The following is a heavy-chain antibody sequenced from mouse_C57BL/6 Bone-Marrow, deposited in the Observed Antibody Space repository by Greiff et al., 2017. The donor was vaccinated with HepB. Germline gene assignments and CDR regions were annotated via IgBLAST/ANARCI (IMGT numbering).Heavy chain of an antibody. CDR2: IHPNSGST. J-gene: IGHJ4*01. CDR1: GYTFTSYW. Sequence: QVQLQQPGAELVKPGASVKLSCKASGYTFTSYWMHWVKQRPGQGLEWIGMIHPNSGSTNYNEKFKSKATLTVDKSSSTAYMQLSSLTSEDSAVYYCARMRTGYAMDYWGQGTSVTVSS. D-gene: IGHD4-1*01. V-gene: IGHV1-64*01. CDR3: ARMRTGYAMDY.